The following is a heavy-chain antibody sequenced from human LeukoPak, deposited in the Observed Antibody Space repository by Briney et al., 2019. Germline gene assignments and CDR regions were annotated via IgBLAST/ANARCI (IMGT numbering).Heavy chain of an antibody. V-gene: IGHV3-21*01. CDR3: ARGKPPGIAAAGDY. J-gene: IGHJ4*02. CDR1: GFTFSSYS. D-gene: IGHD6-13*01. CDR2: ISSSSSYI. Sequence: AGGSLRLPCAASGFTFSSYSMNWVRQAPGKGLEWVSSISSSSSYIYYADSVKGRFTISRDNAKNSLYLQMNSLRAEDTAVYYCARGKPPGIAAAGDYWGQGALVTVSS.